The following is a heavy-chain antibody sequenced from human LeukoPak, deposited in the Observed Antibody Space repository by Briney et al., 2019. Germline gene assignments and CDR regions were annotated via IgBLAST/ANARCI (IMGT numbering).Heavy chain of an antibody. CDR3: ASTPKPDSSGWNNWLDP. J-gene: IGHJ5*02. D-gene: IGHD6-19*01. V-gene: IGHV4-59*08. CDR1: GGSISSYY. CDR2: IYYSGST. Sequence: SETLSLTCTVSGGSISSYYWSWIRQPPGKGLEWIGYIYYSGSTNYNPSLKSRVFMSVDTSTNQFSLWLSSVTAADTAVYYCASTPKPDSSGWNNWLDPWGQGTLVTVSS.